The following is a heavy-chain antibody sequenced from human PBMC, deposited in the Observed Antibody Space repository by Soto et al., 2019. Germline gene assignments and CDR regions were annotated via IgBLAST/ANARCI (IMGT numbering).Heavy chain of an antibody. CDR1: GFTFSSYS. CDR2: ISSSSSTI. V-gene: IGHV3-48*02. CDR3: ARDNWEYSSGWYGGDY. J-gene: IGHJ4*02. Sequence: GGSLRLSCAASGFTFSSYSMNWVRQAPGKGLEWVSYISSSSSTIYYADSVKGRFTISRDNAKNSLYLQMNSLRDEDTAVYYCARDNWEYSSGWYGGDYWGQGTLVTVSS. D-gene: IGHD6-19*01.